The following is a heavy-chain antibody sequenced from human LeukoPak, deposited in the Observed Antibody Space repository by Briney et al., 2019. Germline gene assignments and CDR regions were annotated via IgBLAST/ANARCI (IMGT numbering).Heavy chain of an antibody. D-gene: IGHD3-10*01. CDR2: ISRSGSTI. CDR1: GSTFSSYE. J-gene: IGHJ4*02. CDR3: ARAMVRGVIDDY. Sequence: GGPLKLSCAAPGSTFSSYEMNWVRKAPGKGLEGVSYISRSGSTIYYADSVKGRFTISRDNAKNSLYLQMNSLRAEDTAVYYCARAMVRGVIDDYWGQGTLVTVSS. V-gene: IGHV3-48*03.